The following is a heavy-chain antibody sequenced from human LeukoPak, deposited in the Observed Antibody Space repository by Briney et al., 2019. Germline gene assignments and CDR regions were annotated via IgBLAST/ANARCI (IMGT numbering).Heavy chain of an antibody. CDR1: GFTFSSYG. J-gene: IGHJ4*02. CDR3: AKDLLFDSWPYYFDY. CDR2: ISYDGSNK. Sequence: PGGSLRLSCAASGFTFSSYGMHWVRQAPGKGLEWVAVISYDGSNKYYADSVKGRFTISRDNSKNTLYLQMNGLRAEDTAVYYCAKDLLFDSWPYYFDYWGQGTLVTVSS. D-gene: IGHD6-13*01. V-gene: IGHV3-30*18.